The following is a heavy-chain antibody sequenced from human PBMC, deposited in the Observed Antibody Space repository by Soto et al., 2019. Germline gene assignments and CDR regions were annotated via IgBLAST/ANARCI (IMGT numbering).Heavy chain of an antibody. CDR1: GGSISSGDYY. Sequence: SDTLSLTCTVSGGSISSGDYYWSWIRQPPGKGLEWIGYIYYSGSTYYNPSLKSRVTISVDTSKNQFSLKLSSVTAADTAVYYCARDHMGPLKLLWFGPYGMDVWGQGTTVTVSS. CDR3: ARDHMGPLKLLWFGPYGMDV. J-gene: IGHJ6*02. CDR2: IYYSGST. V-gene: IGHV4-30-4*02. D-gene: IGHD3-10*01.